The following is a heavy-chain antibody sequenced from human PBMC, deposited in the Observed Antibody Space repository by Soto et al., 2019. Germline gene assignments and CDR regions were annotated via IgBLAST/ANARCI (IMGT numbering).Heavy chain of an antibody. D-gene: IGHD3-16*02. V-gene: IGHV3-23*01. CDR2: ISGSGGST. J-gene: IGHJ2*01. CDR3: AKHHFSVGVLSSNYWYFDL. CDR1: GFTFSSYA. Sequence: LRLSCAASGFTFSSYAMSWVRQAPGKGLEWVSAISGSGGSTYYADSVKGRFTISRDNSKNTLYLQMNSLRAEDMAVYYCAKHHFSVGVLSSNYWYFDLWGRGTLVTVSS.